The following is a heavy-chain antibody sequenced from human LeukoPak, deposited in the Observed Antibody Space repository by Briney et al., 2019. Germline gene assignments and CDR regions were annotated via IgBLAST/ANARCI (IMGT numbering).Heavy chain of an antibody. D-gene: IGHD5-18*01. V-gene: IGHV3-30*02. CDR2: IRYDGSNK. Sequence: PGGSLRLSCAASGFTFSSYGMHWVRQAPGKGLEWVAFIRYDGSNKYYADSVKGRFTISRDNSKNTLYLRMNSLRAEDTAVYYCAKARLDRGYSYGLGYFDYWGQGTLVTVSS. CDR1: GFTFSSYG. CDR3: AKARLDRGYSYGLGYFDY. J-gene: IGHJ4*02.